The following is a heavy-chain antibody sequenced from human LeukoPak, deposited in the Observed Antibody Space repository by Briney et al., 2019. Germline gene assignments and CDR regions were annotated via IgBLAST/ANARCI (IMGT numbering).Heavy chain of an antibody. CDR1: GGSICSYY. J-gene: IGHJ5*02. CDR3: ARVPNPKGVSGFDP. D-gene: IGHD1-1*01. V-gene: IGHV4-59*01. CDR2: IYYSGST. Sequence: PSETLSLTXTVSGGSICSYYWSWIRQSPGKGLEWIGYIYYSGSTNYNPSLKSRVTISVDTSKNQFSLKLSSVTAADTAVYYCARVPNPKGVSGFDPWGQGTLVTVSS.